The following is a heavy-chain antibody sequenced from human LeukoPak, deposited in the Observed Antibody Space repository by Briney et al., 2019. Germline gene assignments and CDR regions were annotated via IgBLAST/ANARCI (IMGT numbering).Heavy chain of an antibody. D-gene: IGHD2-8*01. CDR3: AETNTQDWFDP. V-gene: IGHV4-39*07. Sequence: SETLSLTCRVSGGSISSTSYYWGWIRQPPGKGLEWIASIYHSGETFYNPSLESRVAISVDTSNNEVCLDLYSVTAPDTAMYYCAETNTQDWFDPWGRGTLVTVSS. CDR1: GGSISSTSYY. CDR2: IYHSGET. J-gene: IGHJ5*02.